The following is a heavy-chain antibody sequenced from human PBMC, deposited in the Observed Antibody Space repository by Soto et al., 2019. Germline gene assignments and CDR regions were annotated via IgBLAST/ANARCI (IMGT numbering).Heavy chain of an antibody. CDR1: GGTFSSYA. D-gene: IGHD2-8*02. J-gene: IGHJ6*02. CDR3: ARVYWANYSYSGMDV. Sequence: ASVKVSCKASGGTFSSYAISWVRQAPGQGLEWMGGIIPIFGTANYAQKFQGRVTITADESTSTAYMELSSLRSEDTAVYYCARVYWANYSYSGMDVWGQGTTVTVSS. V-gene: IGHV1-69*13. CDR2: IIPIFGTA.